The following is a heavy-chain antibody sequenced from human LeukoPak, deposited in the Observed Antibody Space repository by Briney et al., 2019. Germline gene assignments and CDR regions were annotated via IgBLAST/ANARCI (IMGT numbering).Heavy chain of an antibody. V-gene: IGHV3-30*03. J-gene: IGHJ6*03. CDR2: ISYDGSNK. Sequence: PGGSLRLSCAASGFTFSSYGMHWVRQAPGKGLEWVAVISYDGSNKYYADSVKGRFTISRDNSKNTLYLQMNSLRAEDTAVYYCARGPAEAAAGPYYYYYYMDVWGKGTTVTVSS. CDR3: ARGPAEAAAGPYYYYYYMDV. D-gene: IGHD6-13*01. CDR1: GFTFSSYG.